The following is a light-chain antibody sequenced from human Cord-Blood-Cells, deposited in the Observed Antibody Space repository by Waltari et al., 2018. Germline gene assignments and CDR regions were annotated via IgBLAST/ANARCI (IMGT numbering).Light chain of an antibody. CDR1: SSDVGSYNL. J-gene: IGLJ3*02. CDR3: CSYAGSSTWV. V-gene: IGLV2-23*01. CDR2: EGS. Sequence: QSALTQPASVSGSPGQSITISCTGTSSDVGSYNLVSWYQQHPGKAPKLMIYEGSKRPSGVSKRLSGSKSGNTASPTISGLQAEDEADYYCCSYAGSSTWVFGGGTKLTVL.